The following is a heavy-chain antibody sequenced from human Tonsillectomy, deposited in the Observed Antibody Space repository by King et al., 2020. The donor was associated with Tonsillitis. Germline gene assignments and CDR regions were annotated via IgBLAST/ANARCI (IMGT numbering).Heavy chain of an antibody. CDR1: GFSFSRHW. D-gene: IGHD2-21*02. J-gene: IGHJ4*02. V-gene: IGHV3-30-3*01. CDR3: ARESDSKDY. Sequence: VQLVESGGGVVQPGRSLRLSCVVSGFSFSRHWMHWVRQAPGKGLEWVAVISGDVSNEYYADSVKGRFTIFRDNSKNTLYLEMNNLRAEDTAVYYWARESDSKDYWGQGTLVTVSS. CDR2: ISGDVSNE.